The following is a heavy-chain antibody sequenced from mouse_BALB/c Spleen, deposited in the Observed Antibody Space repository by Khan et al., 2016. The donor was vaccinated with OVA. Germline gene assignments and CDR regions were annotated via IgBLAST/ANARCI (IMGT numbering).Heavy chain of an antibody. CDR3: VRDGAYHRNDGWFAY. CDR1: GYTFTSYT. V-gene: IGHV1-4*01. J-gene: IGHJ3*01. CDR2: INPSNGYT. Sequence: QMQLEESGAELARPGASVKMSCKASGYTFTSYTIHWIKERPGQGLEWIGYINPSNGYTNYNQKFKDKATLTTDNSSTTAYLQLSSLTSDDSAVYNCVRDGAYHRNDGWFAYWGQGTLVTVSA. D-gene: IGHD2-14*01.